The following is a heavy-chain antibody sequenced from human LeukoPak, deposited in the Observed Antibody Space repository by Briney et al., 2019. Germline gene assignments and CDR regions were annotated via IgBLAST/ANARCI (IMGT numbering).Heavy chain of an antibody. J-gene: IGHJ4*02. Sequence: GGSLRLSCAASGFTFSAFWMHWVRQAPGKGLVWVSRINSDDSRTTYADSVKGRFTISRDNAKNTLYLQMNSLRAEDTAVYYCAREKAPYCTNGVCYDPTYYSSGGGFDYWGQGTLVTVSS. CDR1: GFTFSAFW. CDR2: INSDDSRT. CDR3: AREKAPYCTNGVCYDPTYYSSGGGFDY. V-gene: IGHV3-74*01. D-gene: IGHD2-8*01.